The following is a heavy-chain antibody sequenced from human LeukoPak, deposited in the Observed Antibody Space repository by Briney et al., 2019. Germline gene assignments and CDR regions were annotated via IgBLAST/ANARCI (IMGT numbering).Heavy chain of an antibody. Sequence: GGSLRLSCAASGLTFSNAWMSWVRQAPGKGLEWVGRIKSKTDGGTRDYAAPVKGRFTISRDDSKNTLYLQMNSLKTEDTAVYYCTTDLYSRSSEDDYWGQGTLVTVSS. V-gene: IGHV3-15*01. CDR2: IKSKTDGGTR. D-gene: IGHD6-13*01. CDR3: TTDLYSRSSEDDY. CDR1: GLTFSNAW. J-gene: IGHJ4*02.